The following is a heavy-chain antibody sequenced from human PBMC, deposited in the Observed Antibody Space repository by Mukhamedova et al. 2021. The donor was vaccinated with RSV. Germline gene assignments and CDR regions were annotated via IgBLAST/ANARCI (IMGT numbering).Heavy chain of an antibody. CDR2: TWGST. V-gene: IGHV4-4*07. D-gene: IGHD6-19*01. J-gene: IGHJ3*02. CDR3: ARDPLNPGYSSGWYQMDAFDI. Sequence: TWGSTNYNHSLKSRVTMSVDTSKNQFSLKLSSVTAADTAVYYCARDPLNPGYSSGWYQMDAFDIWGQGTMVTVSS.